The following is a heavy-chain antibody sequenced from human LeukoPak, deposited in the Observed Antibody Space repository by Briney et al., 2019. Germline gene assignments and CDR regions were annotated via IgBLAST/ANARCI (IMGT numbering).Heavy chain of an antibody. CDR1: GYSFTSCW. Sequence: GESLQISCQGSGYSFTSCWIGWVRQMPGKGLEWMGIIYPGDSDTRYSPSFQGQVTISADKSISTAYLQWSSLKASDTAMYYCARLSKVHGGLNFDYWGQGTLVTVSS. CDR3: ARLSKVHGGLNFDY. D-gene: IGHD4-17*01. V-gene: IGHV5-51*01. CDR2: IYPGDSDT. J-gene: IGHJ4*02.